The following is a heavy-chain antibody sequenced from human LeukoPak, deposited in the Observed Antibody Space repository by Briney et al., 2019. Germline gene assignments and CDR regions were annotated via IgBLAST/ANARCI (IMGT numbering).Heavy chain of an antibody. J-gene: IGHJ4*02. CDR1: GYSFTSYW. Sequence: PGESLKISCEGSGYSFTSYWIGWVRQMPGKGLEWMGIIYPGDSDTRYSPSFQGQVTISADKSISTAYLQWSSLKASDTAMYYCARRYYDILTGYYVGVYFDYWGQGTLVTVSS. D-gene: IGHD3-9*01. CDR3: ARRYYDILTGYYVGVYFDY. CDR2: IYPGDSDT. V-gene: IGHV5-51*03.